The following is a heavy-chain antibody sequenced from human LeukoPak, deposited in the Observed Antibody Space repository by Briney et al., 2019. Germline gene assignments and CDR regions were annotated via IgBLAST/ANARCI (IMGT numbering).Heavy chain of an antibody. Sequence: GGSLRLSCAASGFTVSSNYMSWVRQAPGKGLEWVSVIYSGGSTYYADSVKGRFTISRDNSKNTLYLQMNSLRAEDTAVYYCARDPGVVVVAASYYYGMDVWGQGTTVTVSS. V-gene: IGHV3-53*01. D-gene: IGHD2-15*01. CDR3: ARDPGVVVVAASYYYGMDV. J-gene: IGHJ6*02. CDR1: GFTVSSNY. CDR2: IYSGGST.